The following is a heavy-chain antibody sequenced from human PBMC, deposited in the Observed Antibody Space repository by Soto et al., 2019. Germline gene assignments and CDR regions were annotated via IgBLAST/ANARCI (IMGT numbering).Heavy chain of an antibody. CDR3: ARSFGWYAVDS. D-gene: IGHD6-19*01. CDR2: IYYSGST. CDR1: GGSISSYY. J-gene: IGHJ4*02. V-gene: IGHV4-59*01. Sequence: PSETLSLTCTVSGGSISSYYWSWIRQPPGKGLEWIGYIYYSGSTNYNPSLKSRVTISVDTSKNQFSLKLSSVTAADTAVYYCARSFGWYAVDSWGQGILVTVSS.